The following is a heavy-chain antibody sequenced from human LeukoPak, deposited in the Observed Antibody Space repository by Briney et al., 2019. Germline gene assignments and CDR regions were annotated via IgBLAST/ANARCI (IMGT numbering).Heavy chain of an antibody. Sequence: SETLSLTCAVYGGSFSNYYWSWIRQPPGKGLEWIGEINHSGSTNYNPSLKSRVTISVDTSKKQFSLKLSSVTAADTAVYYCAREAYCSGGSCYGGLDYWGQGTLVTVSS. J-gene: IGHJ4*02. V-gene: IGHV4-34*01. CDR1: GGSFSNYY. CDR2: INHSGST. D-gene: IGHD2-15*01. CDR3: AREAYCSGGSCYGGLDY.